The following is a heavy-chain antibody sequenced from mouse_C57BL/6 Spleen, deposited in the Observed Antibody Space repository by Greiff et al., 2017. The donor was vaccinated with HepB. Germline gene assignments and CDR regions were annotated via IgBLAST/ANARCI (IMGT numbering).Heavy chain of an antibody. CDR2: INPSSGYT. V-gene: IGHV1-4*01. CDR1: GYTFTSYT. D-gene: IGHD2-2*01. Sequence: VQLQQSGAELARPGASVKMSCKASGYTFTSYTMHWVKQRPGQGLEWIGYINPSSGYTKYNQKFKDKATLTADKSSSTAYMQLSSLTSEDSAVYYCARGTMLTLFDYWGQGTTLTVSS. J-gene: IGHJ2*01. CDR3: ARGTMLTLFDY.